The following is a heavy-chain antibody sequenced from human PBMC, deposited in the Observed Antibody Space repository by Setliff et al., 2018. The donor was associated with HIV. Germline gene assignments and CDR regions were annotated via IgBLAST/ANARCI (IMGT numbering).Heavy chain of an antibody. CDR2: IYHSGST. Sequence: SETLSLTCAVSGFSISSGHYWGWIRQPPGKGLEWMGSIYHSGSTYHNPSLQSRVTISVDTSKNLFSLRLISVTAADTAVYFCARERGAAAGVPIDFWGQGTLVTVSS. CDR3: ARERGAAAGVPIDF. V-gene: IGHV4-38-2*02. D-gene: IGHD6-13*01. CDR1: GFSISSGHY. J-gene: IGHJ4*02.